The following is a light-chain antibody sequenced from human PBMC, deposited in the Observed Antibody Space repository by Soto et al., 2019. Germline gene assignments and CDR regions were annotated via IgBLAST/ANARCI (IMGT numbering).Light chain of an antibody. V-gene: IGKV3-20*01. J-gene: IGKJ1*01. Sequence: EIVLTQSPGTLSSSPGERATLSCRASQIVTSNYLAWYQQKPGQAPRLLIFGASIRAAGLPDRFSGSGSGTEFTLTISRLEPEDFEVYYCQQYGSSPGTFGQGTKVDIK. CDR3: QQYGSSPGT. CDR1: QIVTSNY. CDR2: GAS.